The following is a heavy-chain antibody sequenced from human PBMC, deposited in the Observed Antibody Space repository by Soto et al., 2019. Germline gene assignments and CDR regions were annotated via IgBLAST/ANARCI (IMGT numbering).Heavy chain of an antibody. CDR1: GYTFTSYA. V-gene: IGHV1-3*01. CDR2: INAGNGNT. D-gene: IGHD6-13*01. Sequence: QVQLVQSGAEVKKPGASVKVSCKASGYTFTSYAMHWVRQAPGQRLEWMGWINAGNGNTKYSQKFQGRVTITRDTSASTAYMELSSLRSDDTAVYYCARDQQQLVQGYYYYYGMDVWGQGTTVTVSS. CDR3: ARDQQQLVQGYYYYYGMDV. J-gene: IGHJ6*02.